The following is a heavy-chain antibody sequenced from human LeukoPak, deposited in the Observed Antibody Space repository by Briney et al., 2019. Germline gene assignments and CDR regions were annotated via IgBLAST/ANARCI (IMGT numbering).Heavy chain of an antibody. CDR3: ASVVGSSWSKYYYYYMDV. D-gene: IGHD6-13*01. J-gene: IGHJ6*03. CDR1: GGSFSGYY. Sequence: SETLSLTCAVYGGSFSGYYWSWIRQPPGKGLEWIGEINHSGSTNYNPSLKSRVTISVDTSKNQFSLKLSSVTAADTAVYYCASVVGSSWSKYYYYYMDVWGKGTPVTVSS. CDR2: INHSGST. V-gene: IGHV4-34*01.